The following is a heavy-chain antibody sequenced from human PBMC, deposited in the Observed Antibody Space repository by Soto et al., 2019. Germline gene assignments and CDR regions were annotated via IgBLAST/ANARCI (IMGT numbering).Heavy chain of an antibody. CDR2: INPNNGDT. J-gene: IGHJ1*01. CDR3: AREITYGGGSFSLGL. Sequence: QVQLVQSGAEVEKPGASVKVSCKTSGYFFTSHYIHWVRLAPGRGLEWMGRINPNNGDTNSPQKFQGRVTMTSDTSISTTYMEMSGLRSDNTALYYCAREITYGGGSFSLGLWGQGTLVTVSS. CDR1: GYFFTSHY. D-gene: IGHD3-10*01. V-gene: IGHV1-2*06.